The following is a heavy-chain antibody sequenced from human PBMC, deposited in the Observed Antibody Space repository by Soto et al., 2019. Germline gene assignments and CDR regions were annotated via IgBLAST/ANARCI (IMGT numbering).Heavy chain of an antibody. CDR3: ARDSLTFDWLSTGAFDI. D-gene: IGHD3-9*01. CDR2: IYYSGST. Sequence: SSETLSLTCTVSGGSISSGGYYRSWIRQHPGKGLEWIGYIYYSGSTYYNPSLKSRVTISVDTSKNQFSLKLSSVTAADTAVYYCARDSLTFDWLSTGAFDIWGQGTMVTVSS. J-gene: IGHJ3*02. CDR1: GGSISSGGYY. V-gene: IGHV4-31*03.